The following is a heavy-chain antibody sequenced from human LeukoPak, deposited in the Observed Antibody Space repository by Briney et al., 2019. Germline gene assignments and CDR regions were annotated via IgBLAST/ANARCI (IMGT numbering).Heavy chain of an antibody. CDR1: GFTFSTYW. V-gene: IGHV3-74*01. Sequence: GGSLRLSCAASGFTFSTYWMHWVRQTPGQGLVWVSRINSDGSSTRYADSVKGRFTISRDNAKNTLDLQMSSLRAEDTAVYYCARVGCSGGSCYFDYWGQGTLVTVSS. D-gene: IGHD2-15*01. CDR2: INSDGSST. CDR3: ARVGCSGGSCYFDY. J-gene: IGHJ4*02.